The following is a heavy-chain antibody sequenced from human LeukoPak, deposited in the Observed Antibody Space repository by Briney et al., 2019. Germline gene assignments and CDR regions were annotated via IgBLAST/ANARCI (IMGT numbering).Heavy chain of an antibody. J-gene: IGHJ4*02. Sequence: ASVKVSCKVSGYSLTDLNMQWARQAPGKGLECMGGFDPEQAKTIYAQKFQGRVTMTEDTSTDTAYLELSSLRSEDTAVYYCATRSGDFWSGYENWGQGTLVTVSS. CDR2: FDPEQAKT. D-gene: IGHD3-3*01. CDR1: GYSLTDLN. V-gene: IGHV1-24*01. CDR3: ATRSGDFWSGYEN.